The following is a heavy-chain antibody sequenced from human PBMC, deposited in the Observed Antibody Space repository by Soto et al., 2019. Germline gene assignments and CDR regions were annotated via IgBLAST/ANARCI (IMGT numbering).Heavy chain of an antibody. J-gene: IGHJ4*02. CDR3: ARALIDLATISYFEY. CDR2: IYIGGST. V-gene: IGHV4-30-4*01. Sequence: SAPLSLTCTFSCNSVRSVVFHWAWLRRPPGKGLECIGYIYIGGSTYYRPSLESRMHMSLDATRNHYSLRLTSVTAADTAVYFCARALIDLATISYFEYWGKGTLFTVSS. CDR1: CNSVRSVVFH.